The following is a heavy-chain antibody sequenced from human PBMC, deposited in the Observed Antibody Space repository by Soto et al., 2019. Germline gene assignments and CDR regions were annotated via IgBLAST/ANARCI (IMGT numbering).Heavy chain of an antibody. Sequence: QLQLQESGPGLVKPSETLSLTCTVSGGSISSSSYYWGWIRQPPGKGLEWIGSIYYSGSTYYNPSLKSRVTISVDTSKNQFSLKLSSVTAADTAVYYCARTYDFWSGFRRRGFDYWGQGTLVTVSS. CDR1: GGSISSSSYY. J-gene: IGHJ4*02. D-gene: IGHD3-3*01. CDR2: IYYSGST. CDR3: ARTYDFWSGFRRRGFDY. V-gene: IGHV4-39*01.